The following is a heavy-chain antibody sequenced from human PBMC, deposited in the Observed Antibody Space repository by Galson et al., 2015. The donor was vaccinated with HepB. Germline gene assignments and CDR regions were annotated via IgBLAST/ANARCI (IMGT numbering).Heavy chain of an antibody. J-gene: IGHJ3*02. CDR2: IYTSGST. V-gene: IGHV4-4*07. D-gene: IGHD6-13*01. CDR1: GGSISSYY. CDR3: ARDLFTVVAAAGPHRDGSAFDI. Sequence: QVQLQESGPGLVKPSETLSLTCTVSGGSISSYYWSWIRQPPGRGLEWIGRIYTSGSTNYNPSLKSRVTMSVDTSKNQFSLKLSSVTAADTAVYYCARDLFTVVAAAGPHRDGSAFDIWGQGTMVTVSS.